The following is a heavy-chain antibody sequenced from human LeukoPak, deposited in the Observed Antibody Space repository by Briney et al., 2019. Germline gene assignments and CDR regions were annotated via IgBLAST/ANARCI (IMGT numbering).Heavy chain of an antibody. V-gene: IGHV1-2*02. D-gene: IGHD3-10*01. CDR2: INPRISGT. CDR3: ARDYGGERGGYYFDS. CDR1: GYSFSGYY. J-gene: IGHJ4*02. Sequence: ASVKVSCKASGYSFSGYYIHWVRQAPGQGLEWMGWINPRISGTNYAQIFQGRVTMTSDTSISTAYMELSRLGSEDTAVYYCARDYGGERGGYYFDSWGQGTLVAVSS.